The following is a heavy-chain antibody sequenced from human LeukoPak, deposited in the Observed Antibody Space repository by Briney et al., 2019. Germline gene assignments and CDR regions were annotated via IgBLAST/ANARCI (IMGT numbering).Heavy chain of an antibody. D-gene: IGHD1-26*01. CDR3: ARDPLMGGSYSDAFDI. Sequence: PSETLSLTCTVSSYSIGSAHYWGWIRQPPGKGLEWIGSIYHGGSTYYKPSLKSRVTISIDTSKNQFSLKLSSVTAADTAVYYCARDPLMGGSYSDAFDIWGQGTMVTVSS. CDR1: SYSIGSAHY. V-gene: IGHV4-38-2*02. J-gene: IGHJ3*02. CDR2: IYHGGST.